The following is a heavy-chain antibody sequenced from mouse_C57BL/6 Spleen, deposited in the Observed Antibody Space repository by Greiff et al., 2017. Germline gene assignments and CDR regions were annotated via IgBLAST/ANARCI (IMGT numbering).Heavy chain of an antibody. CDR2: INYDGSST. D-gene: IGHD2-3*01. V-gene: IGHV5-16*01. J-gene: IGHJ1*03. CDR3: ARGVYEYYGYFDV. CDR1: GFTFSDYY. Sequence: EVKLVESEGGLVQPGSSMKLSCTASGFTFSDYYMAWVRQVPEKGLEWVANINYDGSSTYYLDSLKSRFIISRDNAKNILYLQMSSLKSEDTATYYCARGVYEYYGYFDVWGTGTTVTVSS.